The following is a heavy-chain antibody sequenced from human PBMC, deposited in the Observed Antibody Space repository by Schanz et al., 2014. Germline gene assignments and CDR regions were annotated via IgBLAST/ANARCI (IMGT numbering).Heavy chain of an antibody. D-gene: IGHD5-12*01. CDR1: RYTFNTYG. CDR2: ISAYTNNT. V-gene: IGHV1-18*01. Sequence: QGQLVQSGPEVKEPGASVKVSCEASRYTFNTYGLNWVRQAPGQGLEWMGWISAYTNNTNYAQKFQGRLTITADKSTSTAYMELTSLRFDDTAVYYCARDFSAYVGNYFDYWGQGTLVTVSS. J-gene: IGHJ4*02. CDR3: ARDFSAYVGNYFDY.